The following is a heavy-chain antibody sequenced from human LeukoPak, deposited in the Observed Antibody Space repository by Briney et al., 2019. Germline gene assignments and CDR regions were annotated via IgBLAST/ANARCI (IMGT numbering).Heavy chain of an antibody. CDR2: ISSSSSTI. Sequence: GGSLRLSCAASGFTFSSYSMNWVRQAPGKGLEWVSYISSSSSTIYYADSVKGRFTISRDNAKNSLYLQMNSLRAEDTAVYYCAKVSPFWSGYYTPEVQIDYWGQGTLVTVSS. V-gene: IGHV3-48*01. D-gene: IGHD3-3*01. CDR1: GFTFSSYS. CDR3: AKVSPFWSGYYTPEVQIDY. J-gene: IGHJ4*02.